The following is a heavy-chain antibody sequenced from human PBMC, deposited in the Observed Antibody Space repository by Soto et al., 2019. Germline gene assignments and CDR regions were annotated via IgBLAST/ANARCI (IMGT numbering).Heavy chain of an antibody. D-gene: IGHD3-10*02. J-gene: IGHJ5*02. CDR2: IYWNDDK. CDR3: VHRLDVPGLAFDP. Sequence: GSGPTLVNPTQTLRLTCAFSGFSLSASGASVGWIRQPPGKALEWLAHIYWNDDKRYSPSLRSRLTISKDTPKNQVVLTFTNMDPADTGTYYCVHRLDVPGLAFDPWGQGTPVTVSS. CDR1: GFSLSASGAS. V-gene: IGHV2-5*01.